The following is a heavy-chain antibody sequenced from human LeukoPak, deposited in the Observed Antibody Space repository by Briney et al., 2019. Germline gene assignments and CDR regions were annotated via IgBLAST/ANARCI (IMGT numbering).Heavy chain of an antibody. CDR2: IYYSGST. CDR3: ARDLVGNSGLRY. CDR1: GGSISSSSYY. D-gene: IGHD4-23*01. Sequence: PSETLSLTCTVSGGSISSSSYYWGWIRQPPGKGLEWIGSIYYSGSTYYNPSLKSRVTISVDTSKNQFSLKLSSVTAADTAVYYCARDLVGNSGLRYWGQGTLVTVSS. J-gene: IGHJ4*02. V-gene: IGHV4-39*07.